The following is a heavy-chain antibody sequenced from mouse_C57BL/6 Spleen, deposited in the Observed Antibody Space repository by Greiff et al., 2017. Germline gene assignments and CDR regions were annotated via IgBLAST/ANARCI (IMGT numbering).Heavy chain of an antibody. V-gene: IGHV1-54*01. Sequence: VQLQQSGAELVRPGTSVKVSCKASGFAFTNYLMAWVKQRPGQGLEWIGEINPGSGGTNYNEKFKGKATLTADKSSSTAYMQLSSLTSEDSAVYFCARQDDYDSNYRDFAYWGQGTLVTVSA. J-gene: IGHJ3*01. CDR2: INPGSGGT. CDR3: ARQDDYDSNYRDFAY. D-gene: IGHD2-5*01. CDR1: GFAFTNYL.